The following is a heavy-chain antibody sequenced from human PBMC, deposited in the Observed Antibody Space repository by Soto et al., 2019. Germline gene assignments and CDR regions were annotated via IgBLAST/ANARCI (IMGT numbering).Heavy chain of an antibody. D-gene: IGHD3-10*01. J-gene: IGHJ6*02. Sequence: QVQLVQSGAEEKKPGASVKVSCKASGYTFTSYAMHWVRQAPGQRLEWMGWINVGNGNTKYSQKFQGRVTITRDTPASTPYMELSSLRSEDTAVDYCAWRGDGMDFWGQGTTVTVSS. CDR3: AWRGDGMDF. CDR1: GYTFTSYA. CDR2: INVGNGNT. V-gene: IGHV1-3*05.